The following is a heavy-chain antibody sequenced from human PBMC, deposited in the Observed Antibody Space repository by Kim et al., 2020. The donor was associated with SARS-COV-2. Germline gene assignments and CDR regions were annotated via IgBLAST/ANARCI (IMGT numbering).Heavy chain of an antibody. V-gene: IGHV1-69*13. J-gene: IGHJ6*02. CDR3: ARDWRIRGPYDILTGYYGYYGMDV. D-gene: IGHD3-9*01. CDR2: IIPIFGTA. CDR1: GGTFSSYA. Sequence: SVKVSCKASGGTFSSYAISWVRQAPGQGLEWMGGIIPIFGTANYAQKFQGRVTITADESTSTAYMELSSLRSEDTAVYYCARDWRIRGPYDILTGYYGYYGMDVWGQGTTVTVSS.